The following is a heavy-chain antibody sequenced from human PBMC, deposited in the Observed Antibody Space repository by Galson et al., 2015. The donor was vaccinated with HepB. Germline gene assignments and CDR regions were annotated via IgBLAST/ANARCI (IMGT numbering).Heavy chain of an antibody. D-gene: IGHD1-26*01. CDR1: GDSVSSNTAA. V-gene: IGHV6-1*01. J-gene: IGHJ6*02. CDR2: AYYRSKWYN. Sequence: CAISGDSVSSNTAAWNWIRQSPSRVLEWLGRAYYRSKWYNEYAVSVKSRITINPDTSKNQFSLQLNSVTPEDTAMYYCARQAATSNHYYYGMDVWGQGTTVTVSS. CDR3: ARQAATSNHYYYGMDV.